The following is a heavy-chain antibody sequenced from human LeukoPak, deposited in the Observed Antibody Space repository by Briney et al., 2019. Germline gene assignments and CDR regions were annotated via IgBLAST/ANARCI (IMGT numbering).Heavy chain of an antibody. V-gene: IGHV3-74*01. CDR1: GFTFSNYW. D-gene: IGHD3-16*01. CDR2: INSDGTST. Sequence: GGSLRLSCAASGFTFSNYWMHWVRHGPGKGLMWVSHINSDGTSTSYADSVKGRFTISRDNAKNTVYLLMDSLGVADPAVYYCVREHSAGSDNRRLGDKWGEGTLVTVSS. CDR3: VREHSAGSDNRRLGDK. J-gene: IGHJ4*02.